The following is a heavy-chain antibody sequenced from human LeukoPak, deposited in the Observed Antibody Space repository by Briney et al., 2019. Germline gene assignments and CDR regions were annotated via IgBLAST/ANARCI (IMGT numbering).Heavy chain of an antibody. D-gene: IGHD4-17*01. Sequence: PGGSLRLSCAASGFTFSDESMNWVRQAPGKGLEWVSSISANSLHIFYADSVRGRFTISRDKSKNTLYLQMNSLRVEDTAVYYCAKDPNGDYVGAFDMWGQGTMVTVSS. CDR3: AKDPNGDYVGAFDM. CDR2: ISANSLHI. CDR1: GFTFSDES. J-gene: IGHJ3*02. V-gene: IGHV3-21*04.